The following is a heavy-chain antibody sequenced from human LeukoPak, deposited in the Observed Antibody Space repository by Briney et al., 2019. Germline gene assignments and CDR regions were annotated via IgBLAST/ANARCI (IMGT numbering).Heavy chain of an antibody. J-gene: IGHJ5*02. CDR3: VRGYHERWFDP. CDR2: IYHSGST. D-gene: IGHD1-14*01. V-gene: IGHV4-38-2*02. CDR1: GYSISSGYY. Sequence: SETLSLTCTVSGYSISSGYYWGWIRQPPGKGLEWIGSIYHSGSTYYNPSLKSRVTISVDTSKNQFSLELSSVTAADTAVYYWVRGYHERWFDPWGQGTLVTVSS.